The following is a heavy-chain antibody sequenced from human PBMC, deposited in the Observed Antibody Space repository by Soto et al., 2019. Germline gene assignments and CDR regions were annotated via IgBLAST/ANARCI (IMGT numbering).Heavy chain of an antibody. CDR1: GGTFSSYA. V-gene: IGHV1-69*12. Sequence: QVQLVQSGAEVKKPGSSVKVSCKASGGTFSSYAISWVRQAPGQGLEWMGGIIPIFGTANYAQKFQGRVTITADESTSTAYMELGSLRSEDTAVYYCARVYCSGGSCYNSLDYWGQGTLVTVSS. CDR3: ARVYCSGGSCYNSLDY. J-gene: IGHJ4*02. CDR2: IIPIFGTA. D-gene: IGHD2-15*01.